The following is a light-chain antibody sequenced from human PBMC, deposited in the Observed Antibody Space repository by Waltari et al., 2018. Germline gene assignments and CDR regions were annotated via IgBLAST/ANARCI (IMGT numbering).Light chain of an antibody. CDR2: GAS. V-gene: IGKV3-20*01. CDR3: QHYVRLPAT. Sequence: ETVLTQSPGSLSSSPGERVTLSCRASQSVSRALAWYQQKPGQAPRLLIFGASNRATGIPDRFSGSGSATDFSLTISRLEPEDFAVYYCQHYVRLPATFGRGTKVEIK. CDR1: QSVSRA. J-gene: IGKJ1*01.